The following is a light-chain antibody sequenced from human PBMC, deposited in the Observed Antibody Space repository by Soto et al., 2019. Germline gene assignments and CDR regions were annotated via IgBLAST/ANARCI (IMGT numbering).Light chain of an antibody. Sequence: FHSVLTPSSLSAYVGDRETITCRVSQNIDIWLSWYQQQLRPAPPLLLYNASSLATGVPSPFSVSGSGTEFSLTITILYPHDYASSHYHHYYNNFQASFGHGTKVDI. CDR3: HHYYNNFQAS. V-gene: IGKV1-5*03. CDR2: NAS. CDR1: QNIDIW. J-gene: IGKJ1*01.